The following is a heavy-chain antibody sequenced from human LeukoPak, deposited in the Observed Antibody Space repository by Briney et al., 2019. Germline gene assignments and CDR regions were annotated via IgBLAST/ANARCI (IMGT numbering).Heavy chain of an antibody. Sequence: GGSMRLSCAASGFTFSNAWMSWVRQAPGKGLEWVGRIKSKTDGGTPDYAAPVKGRFTISRDDSKNTLYLQMNSLKTEDTAVYYCTGVSRSSWYDYWGQGTLVTVSS. D-gene: IGHD6-13*01. CDR3: TGVSRSSWYDY. CDR2: IKSKTDGGTP. CDR1: GFTFSNAW. J-gene: IGHJ4*02. V-gene: IGHV3-15*01.